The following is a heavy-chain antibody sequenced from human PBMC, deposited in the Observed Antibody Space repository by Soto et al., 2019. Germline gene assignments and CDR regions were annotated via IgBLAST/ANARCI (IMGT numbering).Heavy chain of an antibody. CDR1: GFTFSSYG. D-gene: IGHD2-2*01. V-gene: IGHV3-33*01. CDR3: ARTRGCSSTSCYRVSGMDV. CDR2: IWYDGSNK. J-gene: IGHJ6*02. Sequence: PGGSLRLSCAASGFTFSSYGMHWVRQAPGKGLEWVAVIWYDGSNKYYADSVKGRFTISRDNSKNTLYLQMNSLRAEDTAVYYCARTRGCSSTSCYRVSGMDVWGQGTTVTVSS.